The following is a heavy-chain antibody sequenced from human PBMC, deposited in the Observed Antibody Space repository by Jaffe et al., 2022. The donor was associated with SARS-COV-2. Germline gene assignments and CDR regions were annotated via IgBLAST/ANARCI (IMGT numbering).Heavy chain of an antibody. Sequence: EVQLVESGGGLVQPGGSLRLSCAASGFTFSSYDMHWVRQATGKGLEWVSAIGTAGDTYYPGSVKGRFTISRENAKNSLYLQMNSLRAGDTAVYYCAVGCGGIAVAGTVQSGYCYWGQGTLVTVSS. V-gene: IGHV3-13*01. CDR1: GFTFSSYD. J-gene: IGHJ4*02. CDR2: IGTAGDT. CDR3: AVGCGGIAVAGTVQSGYCY. D-gene: IGHD6-19*01.